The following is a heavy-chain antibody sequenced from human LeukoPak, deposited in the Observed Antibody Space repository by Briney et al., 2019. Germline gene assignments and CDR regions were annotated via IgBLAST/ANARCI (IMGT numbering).Heavy chain of an antibody. CDR1: GFTFDDYG. J-gene: IGHJ4*02. D-gene: IGHD4-17*01. V-gene: IGHV3-20*04. CDR3: AREEWTTVTTFDY. CDR2: VNWNAGRT. Sequence: GGSLRLSCAASGFTFDDYGMSWVRQAPGKGLEWVSSVNWNAGRTGYADSVKGRFTISRDNAKNSLYLQMNSLRAEDTAVYYCAREEWTTVTTFDYWGQGTLVTVSS.